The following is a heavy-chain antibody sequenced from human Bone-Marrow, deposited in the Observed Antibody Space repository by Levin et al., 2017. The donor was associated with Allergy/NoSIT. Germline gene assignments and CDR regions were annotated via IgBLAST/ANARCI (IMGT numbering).Heavy chain of an antibody. V-gene: IGHV3-13*04. Sequence: GGSLRLSCAASGFTFSSYDMQWVRQATGKGLEWVSGIGTTGDTHYADSVKGRFIISRENARNSLYLQMSGLRVGDTAVYYCARSSGYFGSDFDYWGQGTLVTVSS. CDR1: GFTFSSYD. CDR3: ARSSGYFGSDFDY. J-gene: IGHJ4*02. D-gene: IGHD5-12*01. CDR2: IGTTGDT.